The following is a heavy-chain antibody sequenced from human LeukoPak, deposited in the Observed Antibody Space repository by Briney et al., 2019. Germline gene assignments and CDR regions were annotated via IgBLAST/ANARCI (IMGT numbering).Heavy chain of an antibody. CDR1: GGSISSYY. J-gene: IGHJ4*02. CDR3: ARRGRNSSGWQDYL. D-gene: IGHD6-25*01. CDR2: IYHTGST. Sequence: SETLSLTCTVSGGSISSYYWSWIRQPPEKGLEWIANIYHTGSTNYNPSLSSRVTISIGTAKNQFSLKLTSVTAADTAVYYCARRGRNSSGWQDYLWGQGTLVTVSS. V-gene: IGHV4-59*01.